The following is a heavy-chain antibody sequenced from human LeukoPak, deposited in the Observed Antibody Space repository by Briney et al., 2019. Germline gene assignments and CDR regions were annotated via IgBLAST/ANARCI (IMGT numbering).Heavy chain of an antibody. D-gene: IGHD3-22*01. CDR2: ISSSGSTT. Sequence: PGGSLRLSCAASGFTFSDYYMSWIRQAPGKGLEWVSYISSSGSTTYYADSVKGRFTISRDNSKNTLYLQMNSLRAEDTAVYYCAKVRDDDSSGYYPDYWGQGTLVTVSS. J-gene: IGHJ4*02. CDR3: AKVRDDDSSGYYPDY. CDR1: GFTFSDYY. V-gene: IGHV3-11*01.